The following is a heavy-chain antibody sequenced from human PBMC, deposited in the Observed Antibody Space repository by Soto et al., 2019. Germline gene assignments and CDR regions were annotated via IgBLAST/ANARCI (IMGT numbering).Heavy chain of an antibody. Sequence: SETLSLTCTVSGGSISSGGYYWSWIRQHPGKGLEWIGYIYYSGSTYYNPSLKSRVTISVDTSKNQFSLKLSSVTAADTAVYYCAREDYYDSSGYYYLDYWGQGTMVTVXS. D-gene: IGHD3-22*01. V-gene: IGHV4-31*03. CDR3: AREDYYDSSGYYYLDY. J-gene: IGHJ4*02. CDR2: IYYSGST. CDR1: GGSISSGGYY.